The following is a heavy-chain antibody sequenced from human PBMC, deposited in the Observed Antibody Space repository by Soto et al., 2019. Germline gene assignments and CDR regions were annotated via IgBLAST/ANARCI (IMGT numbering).Heavy chain of an antibody. CDR3: ARRSIAEVMCFDY. Sequence: SETLSLTCTVSGGSISSYYWSWIRQPPGKGLEWIGYIYYSGSTNYNPSLKSRVTISVDTSKNQFSLKLSSVTAADTAVYYCARRSIAEVMCFDYWGQGTLVTVSS. J-gene: IGHJ4*02. CDR2: IYYSGST. D-gene: IGHD6-6*01. CDR1: GGSISSYY. V-gene: IGHV4-59*08.